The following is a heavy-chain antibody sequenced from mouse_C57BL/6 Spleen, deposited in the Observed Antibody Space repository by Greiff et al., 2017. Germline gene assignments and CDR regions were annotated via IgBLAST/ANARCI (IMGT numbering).Heavy chain of an antibody. V-gene: IGHV1-42*01. CDR3: ARGQKYGNYRLAY. J-gene: IGHJ3*01. D-gene: IGHD2-10*02. Sequence: VQLQQSGPELVKPGASVKISCKASGYSFTGYYMNWVKQSPEKSLEWIGEINPSTGGTTYNQKFKAKATLTVDKSSSTAYMQLKSLTSEDSAVYYCARGQKYGNYRLAYWGQGTLVTVSA. CDR2: INPSTGGT. CDR1: GYSFTGYY.